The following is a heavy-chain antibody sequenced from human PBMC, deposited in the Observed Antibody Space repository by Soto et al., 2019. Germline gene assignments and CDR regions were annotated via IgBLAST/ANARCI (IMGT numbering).Heavy chain of an antibody. V-gene: IGHV4-61*01. CDR1: GVSVSSGIHY. D-gene: IGHD3-22*01. J-gene: IGHJ4*02. CDR3: ARGRGITLTHFGC. CDR2: IYYGGST. Sequence: SETLSLTCTVSGVSVSSGIHYWSWIRQPPGKGLEWIGYIYYGGSTNYTPSLKSRVTISVDTSKNQLSLKLTSVTAADTAVYYCARGRGITLTHFGCWGQGTLVTVSS.